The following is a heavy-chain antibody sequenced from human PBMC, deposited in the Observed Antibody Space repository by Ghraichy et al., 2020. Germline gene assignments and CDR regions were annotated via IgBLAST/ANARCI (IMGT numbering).Heavy chain of an antibody. D-gene: IGHD1-1*01. J-gene: IGHJ2*01. CDR1: GYTFTGYY. CDR3: ARPAQLGQNWYFDL. Sequence: ASVKVSCKASGYTFTGYYMHWVRQAPGQGLEWMGWINPNSGGTNYAQKFQGRVTMTRDTSISTAYMELSRLRSDDTAVYYCARPAQLGQNWYFDLWGRGTLVTVSS. V-gene: IGHV1-2*02. CDR2: INPNSGGT.